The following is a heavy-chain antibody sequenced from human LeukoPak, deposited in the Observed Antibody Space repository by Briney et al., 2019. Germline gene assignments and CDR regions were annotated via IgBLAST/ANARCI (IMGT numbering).Heavy chain of an antibody. Sequence: GGSLRLSCAASGFTFDDYAMHWVRQAPGKGLEWVSGISWNSGSIGYADSVKGRFTISRDNAKNSLYLQMNSLRAEDTALYYCAKDIASLRYFDWLFAFDYWGQGTLVTVSS. CDR3: AKDIASLRYFDWLFAFDY. V-gene: IGHV3-9*01. CDR2: ISWNSGSI. J-gene: IGHJ4*02. D-gene: IGHD3-9*01. CDR1: GFTFDDYA.